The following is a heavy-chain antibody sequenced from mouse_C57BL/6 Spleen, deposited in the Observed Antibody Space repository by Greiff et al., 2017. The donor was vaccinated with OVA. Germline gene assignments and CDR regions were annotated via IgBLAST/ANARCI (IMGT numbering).Heavy chain of an antibody. CDR3: ARSDDYGGYFDV. D-gene: IGHD2-4*01. V-gene: IGHV1-22*01. CDR2: INPNNGGT. CDR1: GYTFTDYN. J-gene: IGHJ1*03. Sequence: EVQLQQSGPELVKPGASVKMSCKASGYTFTDYNMHWVKQSHGKSLEWIGYINPNNGGTSYNQKFKGKATLTVNKSSSTAYMELRSLTSEDSAVYYCARSDDYGGYFDVWGTGTTVTVSS.